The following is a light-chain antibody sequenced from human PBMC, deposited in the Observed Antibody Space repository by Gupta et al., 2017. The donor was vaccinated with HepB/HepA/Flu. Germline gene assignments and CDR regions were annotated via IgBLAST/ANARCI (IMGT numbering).Light chain of an antibody. Sequence: QSALTQAASVSGSPGQSITISCTGTSSDIGVYNYVSWYQQHPDKAPKLMIYDVSSRPSGVSNRFSGSKSGNTASLIISGLQAEDEADYYCCSYTSSSTLVFGGGTKLTVL. CDR2: DVS. J-gene: IGLJ3*02. V-gene: IGLV2-14*03. CDR3: CSYTSSSTLV. CDR1: SSDIGVYNY.